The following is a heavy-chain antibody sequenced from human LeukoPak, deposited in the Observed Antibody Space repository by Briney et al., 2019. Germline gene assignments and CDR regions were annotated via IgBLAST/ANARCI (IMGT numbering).Heavy chain of an antibody. J-gene: IGHJ4*02. Sequence: ASVKVSCKASGYTFTDYYMHWVRQAPGQGLEWMGWINPNSGGTNYAQKFQGRVTMTRDTSISTAYMELSRLRSDDTAVYYCAREGGGYSAYDRAIDYWGQGALVIVSS. CDR1: GYTFTDYY. V-gene: IGHV1-2*02. CDR3: AREGGGYSAYDRAIDY. CDR2: INPNSGGT. D-gene: IGHD5-12*01.